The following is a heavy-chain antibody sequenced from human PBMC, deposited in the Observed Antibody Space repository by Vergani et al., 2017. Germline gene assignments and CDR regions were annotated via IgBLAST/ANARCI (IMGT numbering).Heavy chain of an antibody. Sequence: EVQLLESGGGLVQPGGSLRLSCAASGFTFSSYAMSWVRQAPGKGLEWVSAISGSGGSTYYADSVKGRCTISRDNSKNTLYLQMNSLRAEDTAVYYCAKVSSSSSSNYYYYGMDVWGQGTTVTVSS. CDR2: ISGSGGST. D-gene: IGHD6-6*01. J-gene: IGHJ6*02. CDR1: GFTFSSYA. CDR3: AKVSSSSSSNYYYYGMDV. V-gene: IGHV3-23*01.